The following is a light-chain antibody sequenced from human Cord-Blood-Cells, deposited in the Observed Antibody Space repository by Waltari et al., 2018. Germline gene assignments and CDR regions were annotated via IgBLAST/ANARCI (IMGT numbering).Light chain of an antibody. CDR1: NLGDQY. Sequence: SYELTQPPSVSLSTGQTATITCSGGNLGDQYACWYQQKPGKSLVLVIYQDSKRPSRLPERFFGSSSGNTATLTISGTQAMDEADYYCRAWDSSTVVCGGGTKLTFL. J-gene: IGLJ2*01. V-gene: IGLV3-1*01. CDR2: QDS. CDR3: RAWDSSTVV.